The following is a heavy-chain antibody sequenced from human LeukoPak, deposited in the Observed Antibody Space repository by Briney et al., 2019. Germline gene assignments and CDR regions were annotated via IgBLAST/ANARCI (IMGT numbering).Heavy chain of an antibody. Sequence: SETLSLTCTVSGGSISNYYWSWIRQPAGKGLEWIGRIYTSGSTNYNPSLKSRVTISVDTSKNQFSLKLSSVTAADTAVYYCARGFQSVAGSHYFDYWGQGTLVTVSS. V-gene: IGHV4-4*07. J-gene: IGHJ4*02. CDR2: IYTSGST. CDR1: GGSISNYY. CDR3: ARGFQSVAGSHYFDY. D-gene: IGHD6-19*01.